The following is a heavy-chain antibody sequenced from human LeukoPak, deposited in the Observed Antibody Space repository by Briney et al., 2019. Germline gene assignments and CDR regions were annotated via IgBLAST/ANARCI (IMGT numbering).Heavy chain of an antibody. J-gene: IGHJ4*02. CDR3: AKDLYSSSWYYFDY. CDR2: ISWNSGSI. V-gene: IGHV3-9*01. Sequence: GGSLRLSCAASGFTFDDYAMHWVRQAPGKGLEWVSGISWNSGSIGYADSVKGRFTISRDNAKNSLYLQMNSLRAEDTALYYCAKDLYSSSWYYFDYWGQGTLVTVSS. D-gene: IGHD6-13*01. CDR1: GFTFDDYA.